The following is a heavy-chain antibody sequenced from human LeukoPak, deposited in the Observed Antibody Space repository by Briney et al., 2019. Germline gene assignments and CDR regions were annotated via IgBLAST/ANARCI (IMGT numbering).Heavy chain of an antibody. V-gene: IGHV4-30-2*01. CDR2: IYHSGST. Sequence: SETLSLTCTVSGGSISSGGYYWSWIRQHPGKGLEWIGYIYHSGSTYYNPSLKSRVTISVDRSKNQFSLKLSSVTAADTAVYYCARGRTYYDFWSGYYGNWFDPWGQGTLVTVSS. CDR3: ARGRTYYDFWSGYYGNWFDP. J-gene: IGHJ5*02. CDR1: GGSISSGGYY. D-gene: IGHD3-3*01.